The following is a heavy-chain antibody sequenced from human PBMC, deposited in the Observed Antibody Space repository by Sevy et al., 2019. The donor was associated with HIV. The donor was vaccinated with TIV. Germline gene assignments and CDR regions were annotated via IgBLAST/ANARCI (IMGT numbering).Heavy chain of an antibody. CDR2: ISASGGHT. D-gene: IGHD4-17*01. CDR1: GFTFSSYA. V-gene: IGHV3-23*01. Sequence: GGCLRLSCAASGFTFSSYAMNWVRQAPGKGPEWGSTISASGGHTFFADSVKGRFNISRDNSKNTLYLQMNSLRAEDTAVYFCAKSRLGDFFDYWGHGTLVTVSS. J-gene: IGHJ4*01. CDR3: AKSRLGDFFDY.